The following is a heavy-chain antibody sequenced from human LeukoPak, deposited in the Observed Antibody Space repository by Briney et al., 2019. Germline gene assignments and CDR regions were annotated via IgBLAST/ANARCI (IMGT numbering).Heavy chain of an antibody. CDR3: ARANLYYYDSSGHYGGDSDY. CDR2: IIPILGIA. Sequence: GSSVKVSCKASGGTFSSYTISWVRQAPGQGLEWMGRIIPILGIANYAQKFQGRVTITADKSTSTAYMELSSLRSEDTAVYYCARANLYYYDSSGHYGGDSDYWGQGTLVTVSS. CDR1: GGTFSSYT. V-gene: IGHV1-69*02. D-gene: IGHD3-22*01. J-gene: IGHJ4*02.